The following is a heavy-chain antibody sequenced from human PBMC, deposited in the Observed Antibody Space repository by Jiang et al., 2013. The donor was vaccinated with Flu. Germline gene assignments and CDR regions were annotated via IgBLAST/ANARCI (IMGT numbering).Heavy chain of an antibody. Sequence: PGLVKPSETLSLTCTVSGGPISSSTYYWGWIRQPPGKGLGWIGTIYYSGSTYYNPSLKSRVTISVDTSKNQFSLKLTSVTAADTTFYYCARGTVNRYYFDYWGQGTLVTVSS. CDR2: IYYSGST. J-gene: IGHJ4*02. CDR3: ARGTVNRYYFDY. V-gene: IGHV4-39*01. D-gene: IGHD4-17*01. CDR1: GGPISSSTYY.